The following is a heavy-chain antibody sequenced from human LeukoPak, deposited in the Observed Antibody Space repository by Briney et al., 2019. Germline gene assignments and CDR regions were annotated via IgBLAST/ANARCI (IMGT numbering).Heavy chain of an antibody. J-gene: IGHJ4*02. CDR1: GYSFTSYW. Sequence: GESLKISCKGSGYSFTSYWIGWVRQMPGKGLEWMGIIYPGDSDTRYSPSFQGQVTISADRSINTAYLQWNRVKASDTAMYYCARDTDGSGTLDYWGQGTLVTVSS. CDR2: IYPGDSDT. V-gene: IGHV5-51*01. CDR3: ARDTDGSGTLDY. D-gene: IGHD3-10*01.